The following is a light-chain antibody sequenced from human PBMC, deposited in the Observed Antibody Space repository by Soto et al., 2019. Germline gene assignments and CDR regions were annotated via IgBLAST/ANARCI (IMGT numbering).Light chain of an antibody. Sequence: NFMLTQPHSVSESPGRTVTISCTGSSGSIASNYVQWYQQRPGSAPTIVIFEDNQRPSGVPDRFSGSIDTSSNSASLTISGLKTEDEADYYCQSYDSDSQGVFGGGTKLTFL. CDR2: EDN. CDR1: SGSIASNY. CDR3: QSYDSDSQGV. V-gene: IGLV6-57*02. J-gene: IGLJ3*02.